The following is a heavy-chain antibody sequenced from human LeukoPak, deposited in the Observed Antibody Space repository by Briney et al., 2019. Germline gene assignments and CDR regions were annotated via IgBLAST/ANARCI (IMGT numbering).Heavy chain of an antibody. V-gene: IGHV6-1*01. CDR2: TYYRSKWYY. J-gene: IGHJ4*02. Sequence: SHTLSLTCGISGDSVSSNRVAWNWLRQSPWRGLEWPGRTYYRSKWYYEYAVSVKSRITSSPDTSKNQFSLQLNSVTPEDTAVDYCARSTADLDGWGQGTLVTVSS. CDR3: ARSTADLDG. CDR1: GDSVSSNRVA. D-gene: IGHD7-27*01.